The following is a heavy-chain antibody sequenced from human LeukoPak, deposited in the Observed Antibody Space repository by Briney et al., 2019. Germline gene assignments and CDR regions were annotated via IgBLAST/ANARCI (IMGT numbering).Heavy chain of an antibody. CDR3: AHLLIWFGDLREFDP. Sequence: GGSLRLSCAASGFTFSSYAMSWVRQAPGKGLEWVSAISGSGGSTYYADSVKGRFTISRDNSKNTLYLQMNSLRAEDTAMYYCAHLLIWFGDLREFDPWGQGTLVTVSS. V-gene: IGHV3-23*01. D-gene: IGHD3-10*01. J-gene: IGHJ5*02. CDR1: GFTFSSYA. CDR2: ISGSGGST.